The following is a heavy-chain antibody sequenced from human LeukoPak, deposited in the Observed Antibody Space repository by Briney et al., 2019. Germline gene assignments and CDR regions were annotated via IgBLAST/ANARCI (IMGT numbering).Heavy chain of an antibody. Sequence: GGSLRLSCVASGFTFSSYGMSWVRQAPGKGLEWVTAISGSGGSTEYADSVKGRFTISRDNSKNTLYLQMNSLRAEDTAVYYCAKSGSVWYYFDYWGQGTLVTVSS. J-gene: IGHJ4*02. V-gene: IGHV3-23*01. CDR2: ISGSGGST. CDR1: GFTFSSYG. CDR3: AKSGSVWYYFDY. D-gene: IGHD6-19*01.